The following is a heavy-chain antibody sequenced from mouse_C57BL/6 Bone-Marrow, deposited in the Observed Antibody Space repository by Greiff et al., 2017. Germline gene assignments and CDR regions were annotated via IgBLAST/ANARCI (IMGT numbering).Heavy chain of an antibody. V-gene: IGHV1-5*01. CDR3: TRETVVAYYYAMDY. CDR2: IYPGNSDT. J-gene: IGHJ4*01. Sequence: VQLQQSGTVLARPGASVKMSCKTSGYTFTSYWMHWVKQRPGQGLEWIGAIYPGNSDTSYNQKFKGKAKLTAVTSASTAYMELSSLTNADSAVYYCTRETVVAYYYAMDYWGQGTSVTVSS. D-gene: IGHD1-1*01. CDR1: GYTFTSYW.